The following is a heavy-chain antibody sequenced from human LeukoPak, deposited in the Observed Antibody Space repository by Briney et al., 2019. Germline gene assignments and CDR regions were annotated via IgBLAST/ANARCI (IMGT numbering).Heavy chain of an antibody. J-gene: IGHJ6*02. V-gene: IGHV4-34*01. CDR2: NNHSGST. D-gene: IGHD4-17*01. CDR3: AREGDDYGGMDV. CDR1: GGSFSGYY. Sequence: SETLSLTCAVYGGSFSGYYWSWIRQPPGKGLEWIGENNHSGSTNYNPSLKSRVTISVDTSKNQFSLKLSSVTAADTAVYYCAREGDDYGGMDVWGQGTTVTVSS.